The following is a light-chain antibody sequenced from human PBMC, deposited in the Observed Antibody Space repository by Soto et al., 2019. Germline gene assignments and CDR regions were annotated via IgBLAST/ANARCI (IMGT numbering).Light chain of an antibody. CDR3: VSYTSTSTLV. Sequence: QSALTQPASVSGSPGQSITISCTGNGSDVGNYVFVSWYQQYPGKAPKLIIFEVSNRPSGVSDRFSGSKSGSTASLSISGLQSEDEADYYCVSYTSTSTLVFGTGTKVTVL. V-gene: IGLV2-14*01. CDR1: GSDVGNYVF. CDR2: EVS. J-gene: IGLJ1*01.